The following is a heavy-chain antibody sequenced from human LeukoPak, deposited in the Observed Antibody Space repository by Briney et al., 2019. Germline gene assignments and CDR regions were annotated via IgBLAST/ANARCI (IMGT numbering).Heavy chain of an antibody. J-gene: IGHJ4*02. V-gene: IGHV4-34*01. CDR1: GGSFGGYY. CDR2: INHSGST. Sequence: ASETLSLTCAVYGGSFGGYYWTWIRQSPGKGPEWIGEINHSGSTNYNPSLKRRVFMPVDTAKNQFSLKLNSVSAADTAVYYCGRGGYFDSSGYPNPLDYWGQGTLVTVSS. CDR3: GRGGYFDSSGYPNPLDY. D-gene: IGHD3-22*01.